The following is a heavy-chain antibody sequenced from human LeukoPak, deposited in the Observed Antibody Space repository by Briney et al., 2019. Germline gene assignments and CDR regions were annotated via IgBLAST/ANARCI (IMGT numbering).Heavy chain of an antibody. V-gene: IGHV3-9*01. Sequence: GGSLRLSCAASGFTFDDYAMHWVRQVPGKGLEWVAGISWNPGTKGYADSVKGRFTISRDNANNSLYLQLSNLTTEDTALYYCAEGPFLHCTSSWYADYWGQGTLVTVSS. J-gene: IGHJ4*02. CDR3: AEGPFLHCTSSWYADY. D-gene: IGHD6-13*01. CDR2: ISWNPGTK. CDR1: GFTFDDYA.